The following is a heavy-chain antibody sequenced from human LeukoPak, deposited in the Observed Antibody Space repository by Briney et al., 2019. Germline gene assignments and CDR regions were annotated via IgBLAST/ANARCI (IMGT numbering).Heavy chain of an antibody. J-gene: IGHJ4*02. CDR1: GYTFTGYY. D-gene: IGHD3-22*01. V-gene: IGHV1-2*02. CDR2: INPNSGGT. CDR3: ARDPYDSSGFDY. Sequence: ASVKVSCKASGYTFTGYYMHWVRQAPGQGLEWMGWINPNSGGTNYAQKFQGRVTMTRDTSISTAYMELSRLRSDDTAVYYCARDPYDSSGFDYWGRGTLVTVSS.